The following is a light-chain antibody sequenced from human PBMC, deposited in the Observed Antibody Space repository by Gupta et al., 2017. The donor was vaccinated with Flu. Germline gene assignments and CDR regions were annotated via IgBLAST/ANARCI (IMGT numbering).Light chain of an antibody. J-gene: IGLJ3*02. CDR3: QVWDSSSDHPWV. CDR1: NIGSKT. CDR2: DDS. V-gene: IGLV3-21*02. Sequence: SYVLTPPPSVSVAPGQTARITCGGKNIGSKTVHWYQQKPGQAPVLVVSDDSDRPSGIPERFSGSNSGNTATLTISRVEAGDEADYYCQVWDSSSDHPWVFGGGTKLTVL.